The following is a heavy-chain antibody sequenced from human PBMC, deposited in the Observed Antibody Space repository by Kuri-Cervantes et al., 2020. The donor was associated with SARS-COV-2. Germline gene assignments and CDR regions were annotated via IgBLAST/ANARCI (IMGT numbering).Heavy chain of an antibody. CDR1: GFTFSSYW. D-gene: IGHD5-18*01. Sequence: GGSLRHSCAASGFTFSSYWMHWVRQAPGKGLEWVAVIWSDGSNKYYADSVKGRFTISRDNSKNTLYLQMNNLRPEDTAMYFCSRGGYRYDKPGVYFDYWGQGTLVTVSS. CDR2: IWSDGSNK. J-gene: IGHJ4*02. V-gene: IGHV3-33*08. CDR3: SRGGYRYDKPGVYFDY.